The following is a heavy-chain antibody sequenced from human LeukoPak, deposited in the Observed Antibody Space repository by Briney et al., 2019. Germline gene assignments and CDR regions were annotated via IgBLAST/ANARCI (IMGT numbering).Heavy chain of an antibody. CDR2: FDPEDGET. Sequence: ASVKVSCKVSGYTLTELSMHGVRQAPGKGLEWMGGFDPEDGETIYAQKFQGRVTMTEDTSTDTAYMELSSLRSEDTAVYYCATDSRFGELFGYWGQGTLVTVSS. V-gene: IGHV1-24*01. CDR3: ATDSRFGELFGY. J-gene: IGHJ4*02. CDR1: GYTLTELS. D-gene: IGHD3-10*02.